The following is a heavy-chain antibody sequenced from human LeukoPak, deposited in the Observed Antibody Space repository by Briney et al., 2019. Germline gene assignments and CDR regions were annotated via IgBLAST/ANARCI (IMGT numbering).Heavy chain of an antibody. CDR3: ARGAAAGLVFDY. Sequence: GASVKVSCKASGGTFSSYAINWVRQAPGQGFEWMGGIIPIFGTANYAQKFQGRVTITADKSTSTAYMELSSLRSEDTAVYYCARGAAAGLVFDYWGQGTLVTVSS. J-gene: IGHJ4*02. V-gene: IGHV1-69*06. CDR2: IIPIFGTA. D-gene: IGHD6-13*01. CDR1: GGTFSSYA.